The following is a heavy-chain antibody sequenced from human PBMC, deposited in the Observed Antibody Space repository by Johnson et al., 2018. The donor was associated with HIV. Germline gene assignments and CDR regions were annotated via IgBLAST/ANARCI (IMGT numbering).Heavy chain of an antibody. V-gene: IGHV3-30*03. CDR3: ARSPRAAEGAFDI. CDR2: ISYDGSNK. Sequence: QVQLVESGGGLVQPGRSLRLSCAASGFTFSSYGMHWVRQAPGKGLEWVAVISYDGSNKYYADSVKGRFTISRDNSKNTLYLQMNSLRAEDTAVYYCARSPRAAEGAFDIWGQGTMVTVSS. J-gene: IGHJ3*02. CDR1: GFTFSSYG. D-gene: IGHD6-13*01.